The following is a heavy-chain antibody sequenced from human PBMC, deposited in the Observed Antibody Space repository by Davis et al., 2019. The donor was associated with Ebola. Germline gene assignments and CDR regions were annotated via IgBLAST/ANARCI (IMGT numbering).Heavy chain of an antibody. J-gene: IGHJ6*02. V-gene: IGHV3-7*01. CDR3: AKAPSRIRFHYYYYGMDV. D-gene: IGHD3-3*01. Sequence: GESLKISCAASGFTFSSYWMSWVRQAPGKGLEWVANIKQDGSEKYYVDSVKGRFTISRDNAKNSLYLQMNSLRAEDTAVYYCAKAPSRIRFHYYYYGMDVWGQGTTVTVSS. CDR2: IKQDGSEK. CDR1: GFTFSSYW.